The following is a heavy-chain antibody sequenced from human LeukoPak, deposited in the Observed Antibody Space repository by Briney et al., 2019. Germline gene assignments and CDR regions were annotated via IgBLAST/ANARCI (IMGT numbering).Heavy chain of an antibody. Sequence: GGSLRLSCAASEFTFSYYAMSWVRQAPGRGLEWVSAISNNGGDTYYADSVKGRFTISRDNSKSTLYLQMNSLSPEDTAVYHCAKLVGSSPLDYWGQGTLVTVSS. CDR1: EFTFSYYA. J-gene: IGHJ4*02. D-gene: IGHD2-8*02. CDR2: ISNNGGDT. V-gene: IGHV3-23*01. CDR3: AKLVGSSPLDY.